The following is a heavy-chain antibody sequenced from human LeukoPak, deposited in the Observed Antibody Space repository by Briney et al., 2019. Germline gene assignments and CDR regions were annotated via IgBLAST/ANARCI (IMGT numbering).Heavy chain of an antibody. J-gene: IGHJ4*02. CDR3: ARELSSSGLDY. CDR2: ISHDGGNK. D-gene: IGHD6-19*01. V-gene: IGHV3-30-3*01. CDR1: GFTFSSYA. Sequence: GGSLRLSCAASGFTFSSYAMHWVRQAPGKGLEWLAIISHDGGNKFYADSVKGRFTISRDDSRDDSKKTLYLQMNSLRADDTAVYYCARELSSSGLDYWGQGTLVTVSS.